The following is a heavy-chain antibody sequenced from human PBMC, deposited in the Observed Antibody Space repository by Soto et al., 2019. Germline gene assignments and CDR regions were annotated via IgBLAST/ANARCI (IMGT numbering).Heavy chain of an antibody. D-gene: IGHD3-16*01. Sequence: ASVKVSCKASGYTFHNYGVNWVRQAPGHGLEWMGRISAYNYNTHYAQNFEGRVTMTTDTSTSTAYMELRSLRSDDTAIYYCARLTGVLRPVLDYWGQGTQVTVSS. CDR3: ARLTGVLRPVLDY. CDR1: GYTFHNYG. V-gene: IGHV1-18*01. CDR2: ISAYNYNT. J-gene: IGHJ4*02.